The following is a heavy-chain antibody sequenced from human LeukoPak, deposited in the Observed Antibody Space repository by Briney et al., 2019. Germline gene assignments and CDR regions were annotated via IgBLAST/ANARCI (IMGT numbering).Heavy chain of an antibody. CDR3: ARGYLLTMVRGVPPIY. Sequence: ASVKVSCKASGYTFTGYYMHWVRQAPGQGLEWMGWINPNSGGTNYAQKFQGRVTITRATSISSAYMELSRLRSDDTAVYYCARGYLLTMVRGVPPIYWGQGTLVTVSS. V-gene: IGHV1-2*02. D-gene: IGHD3-10*01. CDR2: INPNSGGT. J-gene: IGHJ4*02. CDR1: GYTFTGYY.